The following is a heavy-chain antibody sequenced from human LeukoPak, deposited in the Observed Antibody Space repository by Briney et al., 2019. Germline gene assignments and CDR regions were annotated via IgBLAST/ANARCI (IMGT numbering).Heavy chain of an antibody. D-gene: IGHD2-2*01. CDR1: GFTFSSYN. CDR3: STSRFCSSTSCLFPFDN. V-gene: IGHV3-21*01. CDR2: ISSSSSYI. Sequence: GGSLRLSCAASGFTFSSYNMNWVRQAPGKGLEWVSSISSSSSYIYYADSLKGRFTISRDNAKNSLYLQINGLRAEDTAVYYCSTSRFCSSTSCLFPFDNWGQGTLVTVSS. J-gene: IGHJ4*02.